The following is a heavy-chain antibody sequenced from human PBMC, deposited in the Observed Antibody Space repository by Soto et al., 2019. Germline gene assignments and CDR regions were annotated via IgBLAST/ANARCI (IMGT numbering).Heavy chain of an antibody. V-gene: IGHV1-18*01. CDR1: GYTFSSYF. CDR3: ARDLPPVVY. Sequence: QVQLVQSGAEVKKPGASVKVSCKASGYTFSSYFISWVRQAPGQGLEWMGWISAYNGNTNYAQNLQGRVTLTTDTSTSTAYMELRRLTSEDTAVYFCARDLPPVVYWGQGTLVTFSS. CDR2: ISAYNGNT. J-gene: IGHJ4*02.